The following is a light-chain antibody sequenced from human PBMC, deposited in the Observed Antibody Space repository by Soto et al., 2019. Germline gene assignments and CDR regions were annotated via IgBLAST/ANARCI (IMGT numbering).Light chain of an antibody. CDR3: SSYSSTTTL. J-gene: IGLJ2*01. Sequence: QSVLTQPASVSGSPGQSITISCSGISPDFGVSWYQHFPGKAPKLLIFAVSNRPSGVSTRFSGSKSGNMAFLTISGLQSEDEGLYHCSSYSSTTTLFGGGTKVTVL. CDR1: SPDFG. V-gene: IGLV2-14*01. CDR2: AVS.